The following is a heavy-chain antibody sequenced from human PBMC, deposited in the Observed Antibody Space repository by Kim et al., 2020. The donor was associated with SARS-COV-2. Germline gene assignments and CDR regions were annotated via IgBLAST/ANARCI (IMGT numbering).Heavy chain of an antibody. D-gene: IGHD2-15*01. CDR3: ASTRDRYCSGGSCPFDY. CDR2: ISYDGSNK. J-gene: IGHJ4*02. V-gene: IGHV3-30*03. CDR1: GFTFSSYG. Sequence: GGSLRLSCAASGFTFSSYGMHWVRQAPGKGLEWVAVISYDGSNKYYADSVKGRFTISRDNSKNTLYLQMNSLRAEDTAVYYCASTRDRYCSGGSCPFDYWGQGTLVTVSS.